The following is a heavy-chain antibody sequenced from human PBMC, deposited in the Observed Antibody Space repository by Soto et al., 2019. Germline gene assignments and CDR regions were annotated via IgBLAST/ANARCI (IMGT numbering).Heavy chain of an antibody. Sequence: GGSLRLSCAASGFTFSSYAMSWVRQAPGKGLEWVSAISGSGGSTYYADSVKGRFTISRDNSKNTLYLQMNSLRAEDTAVYYCARGITIFEVVSNWGQGTLVTVSS. D-gene: IGHD3-3*01. CDR3: ARGITIFEVVSN. CDR1: GFTFSSYA. V-gene: IGHV3-23*01. CDR2: ISGSGGST. J-gene: IGHJ4*02.